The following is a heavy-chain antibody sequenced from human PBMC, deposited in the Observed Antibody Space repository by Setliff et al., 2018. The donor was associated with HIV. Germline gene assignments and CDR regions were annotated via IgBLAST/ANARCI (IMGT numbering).Heavy chain of an antibody. D-gene: IGHD1-26*01. CDR3: ASSDGSGSYPFDY. Sequence: GGSLRLSCAASGFTFNSYSMNWVRQAPGKGLEWVSSISSSSSYIYYADSVKGRFTISRDDAKNSLYLQMNSLRAEDTGIYYCASSDGSGSYPFDYWGQGTLVTVSS. J-gene: IGHJ4*02. V-gene: IGHV3-21*01. CDR1: GFTFNSYS. CDR2: ISSSSSYI.